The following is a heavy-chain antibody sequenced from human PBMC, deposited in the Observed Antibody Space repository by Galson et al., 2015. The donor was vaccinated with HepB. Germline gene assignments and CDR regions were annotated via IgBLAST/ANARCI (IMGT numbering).Heavy chain of an antibody. D-gene: IGHD7-27*01. CDR2: ISHDGNNK. CDR3: ARAPQLGTRYYFDY. Sequence: SLRLSCAASQFTFSSYGMHWVRQAPGKGLEWVAVISHDGNNKYYADSVEGRFTISRDNSRNTLYLLINGLRLDDTAVYSCARAPQLGTRYYFDYWGQGTVVTVSS. V-gene: IGHV3-33*05. J-gene: IGHJ4*02. CDR1: QFTFSSYG.